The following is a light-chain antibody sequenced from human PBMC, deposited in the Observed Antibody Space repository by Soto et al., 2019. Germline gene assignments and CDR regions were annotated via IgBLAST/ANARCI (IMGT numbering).Light chain of an antibody. CDR2: DAS. CDR1: QSISSW. CDR3: QQYNSYWLT. Sequence: DIQMTQSPSTLSASVGDRVTITCRASQSISSWLAWYKQKPGKAPKLLIYDASSLESGVPSRFSGSGSETEFTLTISSLQPDDFATYYCQQYNSYWLTFGGGTKVEIK. V-gene: IGKV1-5*01. J-gene: IGKJ4*01.